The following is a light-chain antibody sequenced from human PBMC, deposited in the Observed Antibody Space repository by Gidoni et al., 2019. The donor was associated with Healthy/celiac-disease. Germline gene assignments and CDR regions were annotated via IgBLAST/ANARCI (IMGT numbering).Light chain of an antibody. CDR2: DAS. J-gene: IGKJ2*04. CDR1: QDIINY. Sequence: DIQMTQSPSSLSASVGDRVTITCQASQDIINYLNWYQQKPGKAPKLLIYDASNLETGVPSRFSGSGSGTDFTFTISSLQPEDIATYYCQQYDNLPPMCSFGQGTKLEIK. CDR3: QQYDNLPPMCS. V-gene: IGKV1-33*01.